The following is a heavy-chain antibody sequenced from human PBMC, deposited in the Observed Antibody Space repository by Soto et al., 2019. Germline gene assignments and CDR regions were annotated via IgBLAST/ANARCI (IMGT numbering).Heavy chain of an antibody. J-gene: IGHJ1*01. V-gene: IGHV3-48*02. CDR1: GFTFSTYS. D-gene: IGHD4-17*01. CDR2: ISSTSSTI. CDR3: ARVGLPGTTAVMVNQH. Sequence: EVHLVESGGGLVQPGGSLRLSCADSGFTFSTYSMNWVRQAPGKGLEWVSYISSTSSTIYYADSVKGRFTISRDNAKNSLYLQMNSLRDEDTAVYYCARVGLPGTTAVMVNQHWGQGTLVTVSS.